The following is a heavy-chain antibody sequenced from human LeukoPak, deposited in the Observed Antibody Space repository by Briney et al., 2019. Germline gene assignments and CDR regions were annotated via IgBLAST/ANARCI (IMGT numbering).Heavy chain of an antibody. J-gene: IGHJ4*02. CDR3: TRHDLAAAEPGFDY. Sequence: GGSLRLSCAASGFTFSGSDMHWVRQASGKGLEWVGRIRRKANSYATAYAASVKGRFTISRDDSKNTAYLQMNSLKTEDTAVYYCTRHDLAAAEPGFDYWGQGTLVTVSS. D-gene: IGHD6-13*01. CDR1: GFTFSGSD. V-gene: IGHV3-73*01. CDR2: IRRKANSYAT.